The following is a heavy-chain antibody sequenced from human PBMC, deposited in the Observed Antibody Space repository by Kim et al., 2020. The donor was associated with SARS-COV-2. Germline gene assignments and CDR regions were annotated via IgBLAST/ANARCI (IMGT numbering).Heavy chain of an antibody. Sequence: SVKGRFTISRENSKNTLYLQMNSVRVDDAAVYFCAKDSDYGTSSVLWVYDSWGQGALVTVSS. D-gene: IGHD3-10*01. J-gene: IGHJ4*02. V-gene: IGHV3-33*06. CDR3: AKDSDYGTSSVLWVYDS.